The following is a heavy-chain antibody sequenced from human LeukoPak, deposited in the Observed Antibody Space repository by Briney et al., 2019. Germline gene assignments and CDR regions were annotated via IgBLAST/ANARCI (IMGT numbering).Heavy chain of an antibody. Sequence: PTGGSLRLSCAASGFTFSSYEMNWVRQAPGKGLEWVSYISSSGSTIYYADSVKGRFTISRDNAKNSLYLQMNSLRAEDTAVYYCARDVLLGEDIVVGDYFDYWGQGTLVTVSS. CDR2: ISSSGSTI. CDR1: GFTFSSYE. V-gene: IGHV3-48*03. D-gene: IGHD2-2*01. CDR3: ARDVLLGEDIVVGDYFDY. J-gene: IGHJ4*02.